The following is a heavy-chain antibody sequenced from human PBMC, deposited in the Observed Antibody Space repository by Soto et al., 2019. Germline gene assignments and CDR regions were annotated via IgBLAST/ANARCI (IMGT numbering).Heavy chain of an antibody. V-gene: IGHV5-51*01. CDR1: GYSFTSYW. CDR3: ARQANYGSSYGLDV. D-gene: IGHD3-10*01. J-gene: IGHJ6*02. CDR2: IYPGDSDT. Sequence: GESLKISCKGSGYSFTSYWIGWVRQMPVKGLEWMGIIYPGDSDTRYSPSFQGHVTISADKSISTAYLHWSSLKASYTAMYYYARQANYGSSYGLDVWGLGTTVTVSS.